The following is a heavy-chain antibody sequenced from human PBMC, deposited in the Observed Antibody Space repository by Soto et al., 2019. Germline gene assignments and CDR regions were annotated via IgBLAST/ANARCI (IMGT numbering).Heavy chain of an antibody. CDR3: ARGSRYCSGGSCYPWTMDV. D-gene: IGHD2-15*01. J-gene: IGHJ6*02. CDR2: IIPIFGTA. Sequence: QVQLVQSGAEVKKPGSSVKVSCKASGGTFSSYAISWVRQAPGQGLEWMGGIIPIFGTANYAQKFQGRVTINADESTSTAYMELSSLRSEDTAVYYCARGSRYCSGGSCYPWTMDVWGQGTTVTVSS. V-gene: IGHV1-69*01. CDR1: GGTFSSYA.